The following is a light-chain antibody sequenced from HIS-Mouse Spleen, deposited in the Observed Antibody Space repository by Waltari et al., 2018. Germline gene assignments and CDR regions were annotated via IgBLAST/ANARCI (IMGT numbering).Light chain of an antibody. Sequence: DIVMPQSPDSLSASLGARSTINCKSSRSVLYSSNNKNYLAWYQQKPGQPPKLLIYWASTRESGVPDRFSGSGSGTDFTLTISSLQAEDVAVYYCQQYYSTPYTFGQGTKLEIK. CDR1: RSVLYSSNNKNY. J-gene: IGKJ2*01. CDR2: WAS. CDR3: QQYYSTPYT. V-gene: IGKV4-1*01.